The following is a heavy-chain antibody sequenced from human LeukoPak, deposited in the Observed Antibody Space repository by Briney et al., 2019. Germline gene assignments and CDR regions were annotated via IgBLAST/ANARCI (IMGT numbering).Heavy chain of an antibody. CDR3: ARDIVYLIDEDYG. Sequence: SETLSLTCTASGGSFNSYYWSWLRQPAGKGLEWIGRIQSSGSTDYSPSLQSRVTISIDTSQRQFSLNLRSVTAADTAVYYCARDIVYLIDEDYGWGQGTLVTVSS. J-gene: IGHJ4*02. CDR2: IQSSGST. V-gene: IGHV4-4*07. D-gene: IGHD4-17*01. CDR1: GGSFNSYY.